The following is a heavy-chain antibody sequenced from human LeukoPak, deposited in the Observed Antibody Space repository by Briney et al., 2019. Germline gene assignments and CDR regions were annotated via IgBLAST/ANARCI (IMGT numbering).Heavy chain of an antibody. CDR2: IIPILGIA. D-gene: IGHD3-9*01. CDR1: GGTFSSYA. J-gene: IGHJ4*02. V-gene: IGHV1-69*04. CDR3: AKLQEGSPFDWPKVDY. Sequence: SVKVSCKASGGTFSSYAISWVRQAPGQGLEWMGRIIPILGIANYAQKFQGRVTITADKSTSTAYMELSSLGSEDTAVYYCAKLQEGSPFDWPKVDYWGQGTLVTVSS.